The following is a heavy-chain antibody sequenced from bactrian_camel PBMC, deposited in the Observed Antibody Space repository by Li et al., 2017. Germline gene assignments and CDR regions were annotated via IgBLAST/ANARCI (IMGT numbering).Heavy chain of an antibody. D-gene: IGHD6*01. J-gene: IGHJ6*01. CDR3: AADKFVSWLQNFGY. CDR1: EYRGC. CDR2: IDSDGTT. V-gene: IGHV3S53*01. Sequence: VQAGGSLRLSCVASEYRGCTGWLRQVPGKEREGVAAIDSDGTTTYADSVKGRFTISRDNAKNTVSLVMNSLKPEDTAVYYCAADKFVSWLQNFGYWGQGTQVTVS.